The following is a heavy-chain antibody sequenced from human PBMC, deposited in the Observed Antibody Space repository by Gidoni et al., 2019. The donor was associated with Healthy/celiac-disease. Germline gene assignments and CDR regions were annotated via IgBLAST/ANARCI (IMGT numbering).Heavy chain of an antibody. J-gene: IGHJ3*02. CDR3: AREMATIGDAFDI. CDR1: GFTFSSYA. V-gene: IGHV3-30-3*01. CDR2: ISYDGSNK. D-gene: IGHD5-12*01. Sequence: VQLVESGGGVVQPGRSLRLSCAASGFTFSSYAMHWVRQAPGKGLEWVAVISYDGSNKYYADSVKGRFTISRDNSKNTLYLQMNSLRAEDTAVYYCAREMATIGDAFDIWGQGTMVTVSS.